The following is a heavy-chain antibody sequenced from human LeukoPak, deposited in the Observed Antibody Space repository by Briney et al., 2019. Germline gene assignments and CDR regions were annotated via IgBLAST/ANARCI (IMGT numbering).Heavy chain of an antibody. CDR1: GFTFTSSA. Sequence: SVKVSCKASGFTFTSSAMQRVRQARGQRLEWIGWIVVGSDNTNYAQKFQERVTITRDMSTSTAYMELSSLRSEDTAVYYCAANASYDSSPFDYRGQGTLVTVSS. J-gene: IGHJ4*02. CDR3: AANASYDSSPFDY. CDR2: IVVGSDNT. V-gene: IGHV1-58*02. D-gene: IGHD3-22*01.